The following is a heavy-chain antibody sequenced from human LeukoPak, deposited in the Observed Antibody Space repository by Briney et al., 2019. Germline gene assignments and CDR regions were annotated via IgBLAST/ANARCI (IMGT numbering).Heavy chain of an antibody. J-gene: IGHJ4*02. CDR1: GFTFRNFG. V-gene: IGHV3-30*18. CDR3: ANVQWPY. CDR2: VLHDGSHE. Sequence: GGSLRLSCAGSGFTFRNFGMHWVRQAPGKGLEWVAAVLHDGSHEYYRDSVKGRFTISRDNAKKSLYLQMNSLRTDDTAVYFCANVQWPYWGQGILVTVSS. D-gene: IGHD6-19*01.